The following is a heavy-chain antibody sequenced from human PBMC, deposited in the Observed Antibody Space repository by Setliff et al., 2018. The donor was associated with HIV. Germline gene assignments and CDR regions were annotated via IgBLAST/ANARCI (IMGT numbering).Heavy chain of an antibody. CDR3: AKWRVSSGRYGQWFDP. J-gene: IGHJ5*02. V-gene: IGHV3-33*06. Sequence: GGSLRLSCAASGFTFSSYGMHWVRQAPGKGLEWVAVIWNDGSREYYADSAKGRFTISRDNSKNILYLQMNRLRADDTAVYYCAKWRVSSGRYGQWFDPWGQGTLVTVSS. D-gene: IGHD6-19*01. CDR2: IWNDGSRE. CDR1: GFTFSSYG.